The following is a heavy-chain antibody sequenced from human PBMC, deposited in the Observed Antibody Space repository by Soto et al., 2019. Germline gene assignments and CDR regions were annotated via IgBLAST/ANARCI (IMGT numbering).Heavy chain of an antibody. J-gene: IGHJ5*02. V-gene: IGHV3-23*01. CDR3: AKAGIPAAMGSGCFDP. Sequence: GSMRLPCAASGCSVSIYAMSWVRKAPGKGLEWVSATSGSGGSTYYADSVKGRFTISKDNSKNTLYLQMNSLRAEDTAVYYCAKAGIPAAMGSGCFDPWGQGTLVTVSS. CDR1: GCSVSIYA. D-gene: IGHD6-25*01. CDR2: TSGSGGST.